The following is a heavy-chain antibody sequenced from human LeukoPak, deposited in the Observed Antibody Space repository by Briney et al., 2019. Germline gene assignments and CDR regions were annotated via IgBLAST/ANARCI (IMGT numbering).Heavy chain of an antibody. CDR2: INPNSGGT. D-gene: IGHD2-15*01. J-gene: IGHJ4*02. V-gene: IGHV1-2*02. CDR3: ARRYCSGDRCLYYFDY. Sequence: ASVKVSCKASGYTFTGYYMHWVRQAPGQGLEWMGWINPNSGGTNYAQKFQGRVTMTRDTSISTAYMELSRLRSDDTAVYYCARRYCSGDRCLYYFDYWGQGTLITVSP. CDR1: GYTFTGYY.